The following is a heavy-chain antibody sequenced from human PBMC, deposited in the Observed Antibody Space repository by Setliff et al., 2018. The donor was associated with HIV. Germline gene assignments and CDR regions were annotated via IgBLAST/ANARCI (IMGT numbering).Heavy chain of an antibody. V-gene: IGHV4-39*01. J-gene: IGHJ5*02. CDR2: IHYNEKT. CDR3: XXXVXXXXSNXFLRXXXXXX. Sequence: SETLXXTCTVSXXSASXSRYYWAWIRQPPXXXXXYIGSIHYNEKTYYNPSLKSRVXXXXDTSKNQFSLHLTSXXXXDTAVSYCXXXVXXXXSNXFLRXXXXXXWGQGTLVTVSS. CDR1: XXSASXSRYY. D-gene: IGHD4-4*01.